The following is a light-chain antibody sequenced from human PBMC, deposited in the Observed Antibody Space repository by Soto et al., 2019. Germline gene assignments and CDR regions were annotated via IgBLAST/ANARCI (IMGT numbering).Light chain of an antibody. CDR1: QDINRW. V-gene: IGKV1-5*01. CDR3: QQFSLYWA. CDR2: NAD. Sequence: IRMTQSPSSLSASTGDRVTITCRASQDINRWLAWYQQKPGKAPKILIYNADTLESGVPSRFSGSGYGTEFILTISSLQPDDFATYYCQQFSLYWAFGQGTKVDI. J-gene: IGKJ1*01.